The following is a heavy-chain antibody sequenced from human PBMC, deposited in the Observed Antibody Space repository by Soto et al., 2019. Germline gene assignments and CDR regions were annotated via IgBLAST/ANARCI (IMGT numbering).Heavy chain of an antibody. CDR3: ARDLCGSSGYPASTHGFDI. Sequence: PGGSLRLSCAASGFTFSTSWMTWVPQAPGKGLEWVANMNHDGSERYFVDSVKGRFTISRDSARNSLYLQMNSLRAEDTAMYYCARDLCGSSGYPASTHGFDIWGQGTMVTVSS. D-gene: IGHD3-22*01. V-gene: IGHV3-7*01. CDR2: MNHDGSER. CDR1: GFTFSTSW. J-gene: IGHJ3*02.